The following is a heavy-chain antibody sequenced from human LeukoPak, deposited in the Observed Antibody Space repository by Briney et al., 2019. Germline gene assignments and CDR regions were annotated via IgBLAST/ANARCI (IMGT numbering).Heavy chain of an antibody. CDR1: GFTFSSYD. J-gene: IGHJ6*02. V-gene: IGHV3-13*01. CDR3: AREHGSGGMDV. Sequence: PGGSLRLSCAASGFTFSSYDMLWVRQAPGRGLEWVSGIGTAGDTYYPGSVKGRFTISREKAKTSLYLQMNNLRAGDTAVYYCAREHGSGGMDVWGQGATVTVSS. CDR2: IGTAGDT. D-gene: IGHD3-10*01.